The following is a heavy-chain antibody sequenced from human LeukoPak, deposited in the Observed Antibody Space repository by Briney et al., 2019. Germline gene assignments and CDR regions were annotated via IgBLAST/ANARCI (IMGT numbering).Heavy chain of an antibody. D-gene: IGHD4-17*01. V-gene: IGHV3-23*01. J-gene: IGHJ4*02. CDR1: GFTFSTYV. CDR3: ANSYTVTTSPFDY. Sequence: GGSLRLSCAASGFTFSTYVMSWVRQTPGKGLEWVSTISSSGGSTYNADSVKGRSTISRDNSKNTLYLQMNSLRAEDTAVYFCANSYTVTTSPFDYWGQGTLVSVSS. CDR2: ISSSGGST.